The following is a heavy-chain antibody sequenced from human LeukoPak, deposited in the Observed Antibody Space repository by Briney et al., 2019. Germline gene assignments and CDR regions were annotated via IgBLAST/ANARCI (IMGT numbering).Heavy chain of an antibody. CDR1: GFTFSSYW. CDR2: MKQDGSEI. CDR3: ARESTYSYAYALDC. J-gene: IGHJ4*02. V-gene: IGHV3-7*01. Sequence: GGSLRLSCAASGFTFSSYWMSWVRQAPGKGLEWVANMKQDGSEICYVDSVKGRFTISRDNAENSLYLQMNSLRAEDTAVYYCARESTYSYAYALDCWGQGTLVTVSS. D-gene: IGHD5-18*01.